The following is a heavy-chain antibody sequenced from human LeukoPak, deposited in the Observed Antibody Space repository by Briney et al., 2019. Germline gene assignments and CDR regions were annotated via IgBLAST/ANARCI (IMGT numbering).Heavy chain of an antibody. D-gene: IGHD4-17*01. CDR2: INPNSGGT. J-gene: IGHJ4*02. V-gene: IGHV1-2*02. CDR3: ARDNGDYWFDY. CDR1: GYTFTGYY. Sequence: ASATVSCKASGYTFTGYYMHWVRQAPGQGLEWMGWINPNSGGTNYAQKFQGRVTMTRDTSISTAYMELTRLRSDDTAVYYCARDNGDYWFDYWGQGTLVTVSS.